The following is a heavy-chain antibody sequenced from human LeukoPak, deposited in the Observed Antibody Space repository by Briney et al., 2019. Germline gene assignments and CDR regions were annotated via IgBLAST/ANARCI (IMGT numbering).Heavy chain of an antibody. D-gene: IGHD6-19*01. CDR3: ARGRAVLYY. J-gene: IGHJ4*02. Sequence: LSCAASGFTFSSSAMSWVRQPPGKGLEWIGEINHSGSTNYNPSLKSRVTISVDTSKNQFSLKLSSVTAADTAVYYCARGRAVLYYWGQGTLVTVSS. CDR1: GFTFSSSA. CDR2: INHSGST. V-gene: IGHV4-34*01.